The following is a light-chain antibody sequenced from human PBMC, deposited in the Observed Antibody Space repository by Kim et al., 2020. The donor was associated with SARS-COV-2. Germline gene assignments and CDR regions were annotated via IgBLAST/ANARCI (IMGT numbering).Light chain of an antibody. CDR2: DVS. Sequence: QSFTISCTGTSSDVGGYNYVSWYQQHPGKAPKLMIYDVSNRPSGVSNRFSGSKSGNTASLTISGLQAEDEADYYCSSYTSSSTFYVFGTGTKVTVL. CDR3: SSYTSSSTFYV. J-gene: IGLJ1*01. CDR1: SSDVGGYNY. V-gene: IGLV2-14*03.